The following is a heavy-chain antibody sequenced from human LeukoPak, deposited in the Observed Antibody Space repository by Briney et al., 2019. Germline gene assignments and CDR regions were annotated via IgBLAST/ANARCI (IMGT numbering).Heavy chain of an antibody. CDR1: GFTVSSNY. CDR3: ARDYADYVGYFFFDY. CDR2: LSGGGETT. V-gene: IGHV3-23*01. J-gene: IGHJ4*02. Sequence: PGESLRLSCAASGFTVSSNYMSWVRQAPGKGLEWVSSLSGGGETTYYADSAKGRFTISRDNSQNTLYLQMNSLRAEDTAVYYCARDYADYVGYFFFDYWGQGTLVTVSS. D-gene: IGHD4-17*01.